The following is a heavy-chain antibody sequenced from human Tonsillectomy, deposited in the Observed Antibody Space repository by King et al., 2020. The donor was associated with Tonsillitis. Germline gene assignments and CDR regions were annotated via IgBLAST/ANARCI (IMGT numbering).Heavy chain of an antibody. CDR1: GFILRDYT. J-gene: IGHJ4*02. Sequence: VQLVESGGGLVKPGGSLRLSCEAPGFILRDYTMNWVRQAPGKGLEWVSSIRSRSTYIYYADSVKGRFTISRDNRKNSVYLQMNSLRADDTAVYYCARDRREMSTIPFDSWGQGTLVTVSS. CDR2: IRSRSTYI. V-gene: IGHV3-21*01. D-gene: IGHD5-24*01. CDR3: ARDRREMSTIPFDS.